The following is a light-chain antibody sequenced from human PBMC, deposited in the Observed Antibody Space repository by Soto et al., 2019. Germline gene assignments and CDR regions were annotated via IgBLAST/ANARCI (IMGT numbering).Light chain of an antibody. J-gene: IGLJ3*02. CDR2: EVS. CDR1: SSDVGGYNY. V-gene: IGLV2-14*01. CDR3: SSYTSSSTHWV. Sequence: QSALTQPASASGSPGQSITISCTGTSSDVGGYNYVSWYQQHPGKAPKIMIYEVSNRPSGVSNRFSGSKSGNTASLTISGLQAEDEADYYCSSYTSSSTHWVFGGGTKLTVL.